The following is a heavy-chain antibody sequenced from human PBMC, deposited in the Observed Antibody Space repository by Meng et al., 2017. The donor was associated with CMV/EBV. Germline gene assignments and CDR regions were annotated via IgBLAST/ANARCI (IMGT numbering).Heavy chain of an antibody. CDR3: ARGGNWFDP. CDR2: INHSGIT. J-gene: IGHJ5*02. V-gene: IGHV4-34*01. Sequence: QVQVQQWGAGMLKPSEALSLTCAVYGRSFSGYYWSWIRKPPGKGLEWIGEINHSGITNYNPSLKSRVTISVDSSKNQFSLKLSSVTAADTAVYYCARGGNWFDPWGQGTLVTVSS. CDR1: GRSFSGYY.